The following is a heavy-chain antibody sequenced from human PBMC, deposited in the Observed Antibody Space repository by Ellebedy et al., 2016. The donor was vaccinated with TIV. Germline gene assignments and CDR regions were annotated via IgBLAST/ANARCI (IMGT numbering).Heavy chain of an antibody. CDR1: GYTFTGYY. Sequence: AASVKVSCKASGYTFTGYYMYWVRQAPGQGLEWMGWINPESSDTTYAQKFRGRVTMTTDTSITTAYMELTRLTSDDTAVYYCARPPRGQTLGNDWFDFWGQGTLVTVSS. CDR2: INPESSDT. CDR3: ARPPRGQTLGNDWFDF. J-gene: IGHJ5*01. D-gene: IGHD1-1*01. V-gene: IGHV1-2*02.